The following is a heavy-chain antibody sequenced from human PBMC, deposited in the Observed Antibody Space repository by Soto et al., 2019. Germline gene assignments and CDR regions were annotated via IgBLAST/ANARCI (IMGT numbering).Heavy chain of an antibody. J-gene: IGHJ6*03. Sequence: WRSQRLPWGASEGKISGHGISWIIQAPGKGLEWVANIKHDGSETYYVDSVKGRFTISRDNAKNSLFLQMNSLRAEDTAVYYCARDERQVYYMDVWGKGTTVTVSS. CDR3: ARDERQVYYMDV. CDR1: EGKISGHG. CDR2: IKHDGSET. V-gene: IGHV3-7*01.